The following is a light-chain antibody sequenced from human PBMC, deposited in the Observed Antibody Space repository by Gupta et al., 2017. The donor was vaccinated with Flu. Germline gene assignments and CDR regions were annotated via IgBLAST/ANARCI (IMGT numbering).Light chain of an antibody. CDR1: QSVRTN. CDR2: GAS. V-gene: IGKV3-15*01. Sequence: ATLYVSPGERGTRSCRASQSVRTNLAWYKQKPGQAPRLLIYGASTRDTDITARFSGSGSGKDLTLSISSRQQEDFAGYYCHQYDNWPSLTFGGGTKVEIK. J-gene: IGKJ4*01. CDR3: HQYDNWPSLT.